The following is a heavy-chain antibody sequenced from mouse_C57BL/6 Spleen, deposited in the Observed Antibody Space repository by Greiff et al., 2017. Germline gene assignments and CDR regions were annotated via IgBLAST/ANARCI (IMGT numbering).Heavy chain of an antibody. D-gene: IGHD1-1*01. CDR3: ARLLLDYYGSSPNAMDY. V-gene: IGHV1-69*01. Sequence: QVQLQQPGAELVMPGASVKLSCKASGYTFTSYWMHWVKQRPGQGLEWIGELDPSDSYTNYNQKFKGKSTLTVDKSSSPAYMQLSSLTSEDSAVYYCARLLLDYYGSSPNAMDYWGQGTSVTVSA. CDR2: LDPSDSYT. J-gene: IGHJ4*01. CDR1: GYTFTSYW.